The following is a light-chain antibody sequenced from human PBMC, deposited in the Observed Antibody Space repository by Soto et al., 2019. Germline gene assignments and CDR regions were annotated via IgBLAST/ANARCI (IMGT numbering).Light chain of an antibody. V-gene: IGKV1-27*01. CDR1: QCIGNF. CDR2: AAS. CDR3: QKCITAPLT. J-gene: IGKJ4*01. Sequence: DIQMTQSPSSLSASVGDRVTITCRASQCIGNFLAWYQQRPGKVPKLLISAASTLESGVPSRFSGSGSGTDFTLTISSLQPEDVATYFCQKCITAPLTFGGGTKVEIK.